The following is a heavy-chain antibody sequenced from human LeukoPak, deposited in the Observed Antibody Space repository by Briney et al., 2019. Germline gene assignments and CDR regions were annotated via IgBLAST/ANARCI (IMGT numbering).Heavy chain of an antibody. CDR2: INSDGTHR. Sequence: PGGSLRLSCAGSGFSFSSYWMHWVRQTPDKGLVWVSRINSDGTHRTYADSVKGRFTISRDDANKTLYLQMDSLSAEDTAIYYCARGVDSDYWGQGTQVTVSS. J-gene: IGHJ4*02. D-gene: IGHD3-16*01. CDR3: ARGVDSDY. V-gene: IGHV3-74*03. CDR1: GFSFSSYW.